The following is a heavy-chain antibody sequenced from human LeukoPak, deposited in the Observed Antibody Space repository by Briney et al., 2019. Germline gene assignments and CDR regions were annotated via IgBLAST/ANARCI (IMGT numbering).Heavy chain of an antibody. V-gene: IGHV4-34*01. Sequence: SETLSLTCAVYGGSFSGYYWSRIRQPPGKGLEWIGEINHSGSTNYNPSLKSRVTISVDTSKNQFSLKLSSVTAADTAVYYCARGLQSRLGELSFGYFFDYWGQGTLVTVSS. CDR3: ARGLQSRLGELSFGYFFDY. D-gene: IGHD3-16*02. J-gene: IGHJ4*02. CDR2: INHSGST. CDR1: GGSFSGYY.